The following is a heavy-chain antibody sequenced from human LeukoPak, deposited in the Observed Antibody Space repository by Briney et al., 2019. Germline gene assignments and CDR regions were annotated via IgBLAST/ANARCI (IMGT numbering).Heavy chain of an antibody. V-gene: IGHV4-34*01. CDR3: ARGRVSLERTKRFDP. J-gene: IGHJ5*02. Sequence: SETLSLTCAVYGGSFSGYYWSWIRQPPGKGLEWIGEINHSGSTNYNPSLKSRVTISVDTSKNQFSLKLSSVTAANTAVYYCARGRVSLERTKRFDPWGQGTLVTVSS. CDR1: GGSFSGYY. CDR2: INHSGST. D-gene: IGHD1-1*01.